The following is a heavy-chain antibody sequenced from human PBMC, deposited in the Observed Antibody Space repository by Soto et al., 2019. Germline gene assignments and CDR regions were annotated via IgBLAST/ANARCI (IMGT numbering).Heavy chain of an antibody. CDR1: GFTFSSYA. V-gene: IGHV3-30-3*01. CDR2: ISYDGSNK. Sequence: QVQLVESGGGVVQPGRSLRLSCAASGFTFSSYAMHWVRQAPGKGLEGVAVISYDGSNKYYADSVKGRFTISRDNSKNTLYLQMSSLRAEDTAVYYCARAVSAAGFDWFDPWGQGTLVTVSS. J-gene: IGHJ5*02. CDR3: ARAVSAAGFDWFDP. D-gene: IGHD6-13*01.